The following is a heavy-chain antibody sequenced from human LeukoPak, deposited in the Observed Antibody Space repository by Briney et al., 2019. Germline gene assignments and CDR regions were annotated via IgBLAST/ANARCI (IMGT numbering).Heavy chain of an antibody. J-gene: IGHJ4*02. CDR2: ISGSGAGT. CDR3: AKGDKSGWYTYFDY. Sequence: GGSLRLSCAASGFTFSSYAMNWVRQAPGQGLEWVSAISGSGAGTYYADSVKGRLTISRDNSKNTLYLQMDSLRAEDTAVYHCAKGDKSGWYTYFDYWGQGTLVTVSS. V-gene: IGHV3-23*01. D-gene: IGHD6-19*01. CDR1: GFTFSSYA.